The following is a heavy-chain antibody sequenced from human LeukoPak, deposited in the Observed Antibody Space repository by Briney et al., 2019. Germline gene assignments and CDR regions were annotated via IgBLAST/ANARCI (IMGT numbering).Heavy chain of an antibody. J-gene: IGHJ3*02. Sequence: SETLSLTCTVSGGSISSYYWSWIRQPPGKGLEWIGYIYYSGSTNYNPSLKSRVTISVDTSKNQFSLKLSSVTAADTAVYYCARTIDGSSGLDAFDIWGQGTMVTVSS. V-gene: IGHV4-59*01. D-gene: IGHD3-22*01. CDR2: IYYSGST. CDR3: ARTIDGSSGLDAFDI. CDR1: GGSISSYY.